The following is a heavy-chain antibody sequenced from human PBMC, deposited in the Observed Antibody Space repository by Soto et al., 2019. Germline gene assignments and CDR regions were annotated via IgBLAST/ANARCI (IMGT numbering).Heavy chain of an antibody. CDR2: INAANGAT. J-gene: IGHJ4*02. CDR1: GYTFTAYT. Sequence: ASVKVSCKASGYTFTAYTIHWVRQAPGQSLEWMGWINAANGATKYSEKFQGRVTITRDTSARTAYMDLSSLSSKDTAVYFCARVSFETSGFADYWGQGTLGTLS. V-gene: IGHV1-3*01. CDR3: ARVSFETSGFADY. D-gene: IGHD6-25*01.